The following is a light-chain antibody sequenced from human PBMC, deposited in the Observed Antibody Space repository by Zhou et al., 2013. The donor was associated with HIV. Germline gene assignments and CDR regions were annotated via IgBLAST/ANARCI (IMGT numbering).Light chain of an antibody. Sequence: DIQMTQSPSTLSASVGDSVTITCRASQYISTWLAWYQQKPGKAPKLLIYKASNLQRGVPSRFSGSESGTEFTLTISSLQPDDFATYYCQQYKDYPITFGQGTRLEIK. CDR3: QQYKDYPIT. CDR2: KAS. V-gene: IGKV1-5*03. J-gene: IGKJ5*01. CDR1: QYISTW.